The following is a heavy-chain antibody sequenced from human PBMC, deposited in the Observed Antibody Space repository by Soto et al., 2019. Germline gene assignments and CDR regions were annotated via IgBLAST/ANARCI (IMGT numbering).Heavy chain of an antibody. J-gene: IGHJ6*02. Sequence: LCGGSISSGGYYWSWIRQHPGNGLEWIGYIYYSGSTYYNPSLKSRVTISVDTSKNQFSLKLSSVTAADTAVYYSARSGREDGRPYYYYGMDVWGQGTTVTVSS. D-gene: IGHD3-10*01. V-gene: IGHV4-31*02. CDR1: GGSISSGGYY. CDR2: IYYSGST. CDR3: ARSGREDGRPYYYYGMDV.